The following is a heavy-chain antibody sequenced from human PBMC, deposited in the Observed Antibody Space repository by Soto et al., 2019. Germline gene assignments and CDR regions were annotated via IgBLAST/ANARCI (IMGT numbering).Heavy chain of an antibody. CDR2: ISSSSSYT. CDR1: GFTFSDYY. CDR3: ARACASAMAATDY. J-gene: IGHJ4*02. Sequence: QVQLVESGGGLVKPGGSLRLSCAASGFTFSDYYMSWIRQAPGKGLEWVSYISSSSSYTNYADSVKGRFTISRDNAKNSLYLQMNSLRAEETAVYYCARACASAMAATDYWGQGTLVTVSS. D-gene: IGHD5-18*01. V-gene: IGHV3-11*05.